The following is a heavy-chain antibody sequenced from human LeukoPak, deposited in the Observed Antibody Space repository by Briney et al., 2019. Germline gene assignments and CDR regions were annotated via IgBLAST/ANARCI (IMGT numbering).Heavy chain of an antibody. CDR3: ARAGFTFSDYFGSFFDY. CDR2: IRYDGSNK. J-gene: IGHJ4*02. Sequence: GGSLRLSCAASGLTFSSYGMHWVRQAPGKGLEWVAFIRYDGSNKYYADSVKGRFTSSRDNSKNTLYLQMNSLRAEDTAVYYCARAGFTFSDYFGSFFDYWGQGTLVTVSS. V-gene: IGHV3-30*02. D-gene: IGHD3-10*01. CDR1: GLTFSSYG.